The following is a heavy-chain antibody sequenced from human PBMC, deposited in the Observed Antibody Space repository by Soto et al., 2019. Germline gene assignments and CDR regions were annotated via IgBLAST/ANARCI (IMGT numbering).Heavy chain of an antibody. Sequence: SETLSLTCTVSGGSISSYYWSWIRQPPGKGLEWIGYIYYSGSTNYNPSLKSRVTISVDTSKNQFSLKLSSVTAADTAVYYCARFPLIPGSGSIESRNWGQEPLVPVSS. CDR3: ARFPLIPGSGSIESRN. D-gene: IGHD3-10*01. J-gene: IGHJ4*02. CDR2: IYYSGST. V-gene: IGHV4-59*01. CDR1: GGSISSYY.